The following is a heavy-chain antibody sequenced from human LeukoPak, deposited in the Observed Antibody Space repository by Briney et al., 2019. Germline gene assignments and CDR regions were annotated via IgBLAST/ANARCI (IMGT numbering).Heavy chain of an antibody. CDR3: AKDPGQSVRGYYMEV. D-gene: IGHD3-10*01. V-gene: IGHV3-30-3*01. CDR1: GFTFSSYA. CDR2: ISYDGSNK. J-gene: IGHJ6*03. Sequence: GRSLRLSCAASGFTFSSYAMHWVRQAPGKGLEWVAVISYDGSNKYYADSVKGRFTISRDNSKNTLYLQMNSLRAEDTAVYYCAKDPGQSVRGYYMEVWGKGTTVTVSS.